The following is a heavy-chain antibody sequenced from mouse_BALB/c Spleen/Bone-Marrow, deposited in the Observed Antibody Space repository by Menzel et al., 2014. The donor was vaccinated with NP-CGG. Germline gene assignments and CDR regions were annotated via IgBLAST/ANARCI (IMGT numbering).Heavy chain of an antibody. CDR3: AGGRFAY. V-gene: IGHV1-7*01. CDR2: IYPSTGYT. CDR1: GYTFTNYW. D-gene: IGHD1-1*02. J-gene: IGHJ3*01. Sequence: QVHVKQSGAELAKPGASVKMSCKASGYTFTNYWMHWVKQRPGQGLEWIGYIYPSTGYTEYNQKFKDKATLTSDKSSSTACMQLSSLTSEDSAVYYCAGGRFAYWGQGTLVTVSA.